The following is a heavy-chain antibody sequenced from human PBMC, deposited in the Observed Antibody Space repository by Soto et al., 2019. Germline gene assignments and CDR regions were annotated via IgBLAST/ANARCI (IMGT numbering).Heavy chain of an antibody. CDR2: INAGNGNT. D-gene: IGHD3-16*01. V-gene: IGHV1-3*01. Sequence: GASVKVSCKASGYTFTSYAMHWVRQAPGQRLEWMGWINAGNGNTKYSQKFQGRVTITRDTSASTAYMELSSLRSEDTAVYYCARDAEYRLGPQGQDAFDIWGQGTMVTVSS. CDR3: ARDAEYRLGPQGQDAFDI. J-gene: IGHJ3*02. CDR1: GYTFTSYA.